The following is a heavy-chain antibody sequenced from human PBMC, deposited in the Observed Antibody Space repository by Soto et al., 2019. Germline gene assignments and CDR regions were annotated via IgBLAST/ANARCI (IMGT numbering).Heavy chain of an antibody. D-gene: IGHD3-10*01. CDR1: GGTFSSYT. V-gene: IGHV1-69*02. J-gene: IGHJ6*02. CDR3: ARAGDYYYYGMDV. CDR2: IIPILGIA. Sequence: QVQLVQSGAEVKKPGSSVKVSCKASGGTFSSYTISWVRQAPGQGLEWMGRIIPILGIANYAQKFQGRVTITADKSTSTAYMELSSLRSEDTAVYYCARAGDYYYYGMDVWCQGTTVTVSS.